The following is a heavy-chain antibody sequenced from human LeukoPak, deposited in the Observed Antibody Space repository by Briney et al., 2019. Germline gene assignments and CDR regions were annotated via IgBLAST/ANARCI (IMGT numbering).Heavy chain of an antibody. CDR1: GFTFSNAW. D-gene: IGHD5-12*01. V-gene: IGHV3-15*01. J-gene: IGHJ4*02. Sequence: GGSLRLSCAASGFTFSNAWMSWGRQAPGKGVEWVGRIKSKNDGGTTDYAAPVKGRFTISRDDTKNTLYPQMNSLKTEDTAVYYCTSGERYSRYDFDYSGQGTIVTVSS. CDR2: IKSKNDGGTT. CDR3: TSGERYSRYDFDY.